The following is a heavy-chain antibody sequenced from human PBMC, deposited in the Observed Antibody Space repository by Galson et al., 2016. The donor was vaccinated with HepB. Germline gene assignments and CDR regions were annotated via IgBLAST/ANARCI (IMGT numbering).Heavy chain of an antibody. D-gene: IGHD6-19*01. CDR1: GDSFNSFG. CDR3: VSHNSSSFWFYN. CDR2: PIPVSGTAKYA. Sequence: SVKVSCKASGDSFNSFGISWVRQAPGQGLEWLGGPIPVSGTAKYAKYARKFQDRVTMTADESTNTHYMEVSSLKSEDTAVYYCVSHNSSSFWFYNWGQGTLLIVSS. J-gene: IGHJ4*02. V-gene: IGHV1-69*13.